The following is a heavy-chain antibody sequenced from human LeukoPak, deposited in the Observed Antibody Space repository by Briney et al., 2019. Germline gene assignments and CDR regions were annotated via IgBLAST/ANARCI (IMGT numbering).Heavy chain of an antibody. CDR2: FDPEDGET. Sequence: ASVKVSCKVSGYTLTELSMHWVRQAPGKGLEWMGGFDPEDGETIYAQKFQGRVTMTEDTSTDTAYMELSSLRSEDTAVYYCATKGDTVTTLSLDYWGQGTLVTVSS. V-gene: IGHV1-24*01. D-gene: IGHD4-17*01. CDR3: ATKGDTVTTLSLDY. J-gene: IGHJ4*02. CDR1: GYTLTELS.